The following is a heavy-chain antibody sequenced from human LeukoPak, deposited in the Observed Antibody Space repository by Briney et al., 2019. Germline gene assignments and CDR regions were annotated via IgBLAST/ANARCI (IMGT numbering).Heavy chain of an antibody. Sequence: ASVKVSCKASGYTSTSYDINWVRQATGQGLEWMGWMNPNNANTDYAQKFQGRVTLTRNTSIGTAYMELSSLRSEDTAMYYCTRGGPVAGTHKYFQHWGQGTLVTVSS. CDR3: TRGGPVAGTHKYFQH. J-gene: IGHJ1*01. D-gene: IGHD6-19*01. V-gene: IGHV1-8*01. CDR2: MNPNNANT. CDR1: GYTSTSYD.